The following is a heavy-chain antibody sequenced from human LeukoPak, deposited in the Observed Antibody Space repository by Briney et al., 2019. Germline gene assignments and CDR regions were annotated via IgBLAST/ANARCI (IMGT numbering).Heavy chain of an antibody. CDR3: ARGNTGTASRYFDWFAPSRYGMDV. J-gene: IGHJ6*02. V-gene: IGHV6-1*01. CDR1: GDSVSSNSAA. Sequence: SQTLSLTCAISGDSVSSNSAAWNWIRQSPSRGLEWLGRTYYRSKSYNHYARTMNMRIAINPDTSKSQFSLQLNSVTPEDTAVYYCARGNTGTASRYFDWFAPSRYGMDVWGQGTTVTVSS. D-gene: IGHD3-9*01. CDR2: TYYRSKSYN.